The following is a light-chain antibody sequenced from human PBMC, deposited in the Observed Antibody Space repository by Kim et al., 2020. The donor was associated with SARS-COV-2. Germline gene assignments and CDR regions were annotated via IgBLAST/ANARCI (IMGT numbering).Light chain of an antibody. CDR2: KAS. CDR3: QQYTSSPYT. J-gene: IGKJ2*01. CDR1: QSISNW. V-gene: IGKV1-5*03. Sequence: SASVGDRVTITCRASQSISNWLAWYHQKPGKAPKLLIYKASSLERGVPSRFSGSGSGTEFTLTISSLQPDDFATYYCQQYTSSPYTFGQGTKLEI.